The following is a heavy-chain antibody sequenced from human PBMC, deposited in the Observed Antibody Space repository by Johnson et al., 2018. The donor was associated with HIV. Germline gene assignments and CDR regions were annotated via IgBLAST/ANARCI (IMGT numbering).Heavy chain of an antibody. J-gene: IGHJ3*02. CDR1: GFTFSSYW. V-gene: IGHV3-7*01. CDR2: IKQDGSEK. Sequence: VQLVESGGGVVQPGRSLRLSCAASGFTFSSYWMSWVRQAPGKGLEWVANIKQDGSEKYYVDSVKGRFTISRDNAKNSLYLQMNSLRDEDTALYYCARGGPYYYDSSGYGAFDIWGQGTMVTVSS. CDR3: ARGGPYYYDSSGYGAFDI. D-gene: IGHD3-22*01.